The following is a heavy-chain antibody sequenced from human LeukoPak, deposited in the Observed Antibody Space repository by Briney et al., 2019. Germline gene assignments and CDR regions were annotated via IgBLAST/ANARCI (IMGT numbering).Heavy chain of an antibody. CDR3: AVYDILTGYYTTPPLYYYYYGMDV. CDR2: IIPIFGTA. D-gene: IGHD3-9*01. Sequence: SVKVSCKASGYTFTGYYMHWVRQAPGQGLEWMGGIIPIFGTANYAQKFQGRVTITADKSTSTAYMELSSLRSEDTAVYYCAVYDILTGYYTTPPLYYYYYGMDVWGQGTTVTVSS. J-gene: IGHJ6*02. CDR1: GYTFTGYY. V-gene: IGHV1-69*06.